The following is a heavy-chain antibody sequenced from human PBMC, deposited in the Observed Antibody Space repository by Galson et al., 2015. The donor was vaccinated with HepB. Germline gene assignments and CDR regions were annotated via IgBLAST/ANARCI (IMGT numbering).Heavy chain of an antibody. CDR3: ARTGIFGVLDSVNYYYYGMDV. CDR1: GYTFTSYA. V-gene: IGHV1-3*01. Sequence: SVKVSCKASGYTFTSYAMHWVRQAPGQRLEWMGWINAGNGNTKYSQKFQGRVTITRDTSASTAYMELSSLRSEDTAVYYCARTGIFGVLDSVNYYYYGMDVWGQGTTVTVSS. D-gene: IGHD3-3*01. J-gene: IGHJ6*02. CDR2: INAGNGNT.